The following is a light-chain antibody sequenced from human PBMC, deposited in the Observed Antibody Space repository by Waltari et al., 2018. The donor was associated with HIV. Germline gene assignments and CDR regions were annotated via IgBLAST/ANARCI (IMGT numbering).Light chain of an antibody. CDR2: AAF. CDR3: QKYNSAPRT. J-gene: IGKJ1*01. V-gene: IGKV1-27*01. Sequence: DIQMTQSPSSLSASVGDRVTITCRASQGISNYLAWYQQTPGKVPKLLIYAAFTLQSGVPSRFSGSRSGTDFTLTISSLQPEDGATYYCQKYNSAPRTFGQGTKVEIK. CDR1: QGISNY.